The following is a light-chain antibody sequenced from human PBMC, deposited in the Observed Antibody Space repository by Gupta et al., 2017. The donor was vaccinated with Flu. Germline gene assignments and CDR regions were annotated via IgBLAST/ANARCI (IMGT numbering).Light chain of an antibody. CDR1: NVGSKN. V-gene: IGLV3-21*02. CDR3: KVWDSGSAHGF. CDR2: GDS. Sequence: GGNNVGSKNVHWYQQKPGQAPVLVVHGDSDRPSGIPERFSGSKYENTATLTVRRVGAGDEADYYCKVWDSGSAHGFFGTGKKV. J-gene: IGLJ1*01.